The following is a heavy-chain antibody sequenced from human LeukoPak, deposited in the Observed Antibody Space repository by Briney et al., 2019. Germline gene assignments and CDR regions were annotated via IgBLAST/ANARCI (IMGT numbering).Heavy chain of an antibody. Sequence: ASVKVPCKASGYTFTSYGISWVRQAPGQGLEWMGWISAYNGNTNYAQKLQGRVTMTTDTSTSTAYMELRSLRSDDTAVHYCARDRYCSSTSCYRGRFDPWGQGTLVTVSS. J-gene: IGHJ5*02. V-gene: IGHV1-18*04. CDR1: GYTFTSYG. D-gene: IGHD2-2*01. CDR2: ISAYNGNT. CDR3: ARDRYCSSTSCYRGRFDP.